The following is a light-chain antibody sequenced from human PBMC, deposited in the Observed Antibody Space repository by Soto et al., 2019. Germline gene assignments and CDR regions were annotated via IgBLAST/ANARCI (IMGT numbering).Light chain of an antibody. CDR2: KAS. V-gene: IGKV1-5*03. Sequence: DIQMTQSPSTLSASVGDRVTITCRASESIITWLAWYQQKPGKAPKLLIYKASGLESGVPSRFSGSESGTDFTLTISSLQPDDFATYYCQQYNSYSPLTFGGGPKVDIK. J-gene: IGKJ4*01. CDR3: QQYNSYSPLT. CDR1: ESIITW.